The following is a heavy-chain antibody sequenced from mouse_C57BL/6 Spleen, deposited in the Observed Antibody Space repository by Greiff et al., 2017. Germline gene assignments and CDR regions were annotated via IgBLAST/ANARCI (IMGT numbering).Heavy chain of an antibody. J-gene: IGHJ3*01. Sequence: EVHLVESGGGLVKPGGSLKLSCAASGFTFSDYGMHWVRQAPEKGLEWVAYISSGSSTIYYADTVKGRFTISRDNAKNTLFLQMTSLRSEDTAMYYCARDSNYVLWFAYWGQGTLVTVSA. V-gene: IGHV5-17*01. D-gene: IGHD2-5*01. CDR3: ARDSNYVLWFAY. CDR1: GFTFSDYG. CDR2: ISSGSSTI.